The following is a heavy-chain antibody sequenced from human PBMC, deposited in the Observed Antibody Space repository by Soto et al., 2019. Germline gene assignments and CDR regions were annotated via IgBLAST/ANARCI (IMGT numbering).Heavy chain of an antibody. CDR2: ISSDGGST. V-gene: IGHV3-64*01. CDR1: GFTFSTFA. D-gene: IGHD6-19*01. Sequence: EMQLMESGGGLVEPGGSLRLSCAASGFTFSTFAMHWIRQSPGKGLEYVSAISSDGGSTYYANSVKGRFTISRDNSKKTLYLQMGSLRPEDMAVYYCASRIAVAGYFDYWGQGTLVTVSS. CDR3: ASRIAVAGYFDY. J-gene: IGHJ4*02.